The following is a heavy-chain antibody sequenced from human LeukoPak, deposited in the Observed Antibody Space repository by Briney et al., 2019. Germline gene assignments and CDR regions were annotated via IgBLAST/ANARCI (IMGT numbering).Heavy chain of an antibody. CDR2: ISGSGGST. J-gene: IGHJ5*02. CDR1: GFTFSSYG. V-gene: IGHV3-23*01. D-gene: IGHD3-22*01. Sequence: GGSLRLSCAASGFTFSSYGMSWVRQAPGKGLEWVSAISGSGGSTYYADSVKGRFTISRDNAKNSLYLQMNSLRAKDTALYYCARDYYDSSGSSWFDPWGQGTLVTVSS. CDR3: ARDYYDSSGSSWFDP.